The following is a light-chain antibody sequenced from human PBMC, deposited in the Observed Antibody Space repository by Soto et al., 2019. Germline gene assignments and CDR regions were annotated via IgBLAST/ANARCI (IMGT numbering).Light chain of an antibody. CDR2: DAS. V-gene: IGKV3-11*01. CDR3: QQRSTWPT. J-gene: IGKJ5*01. CDR1: QFVSSN. Sequence: EIVLTQSPATLSLSPGERATLSCRASQFVSSNLAWYQQKPGQAPRLLIYDASVRATGTPARFSGSGSGTDFTLTISSLEPEDFALYYCQQRSTWPTFGQGTRLEIK.